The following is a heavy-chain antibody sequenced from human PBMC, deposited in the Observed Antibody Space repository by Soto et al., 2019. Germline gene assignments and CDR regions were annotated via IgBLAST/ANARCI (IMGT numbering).Heavy chain of an antibody. CDR1: GFSLTDNAVG. Sequence: QITLKESGPTLVKPTQTLTLTCTFSGFSLTDNAVGVGWFRQPPGKALEWLALIYWDDENHYSPSLRSRLTFTKDTSKNQVVLIMTNMDPDDTATYYCAHGSGWLFDFWGQGTLVTVSS. J-gene: IGHJ4*02. D-gene: IGHD6-19*01. V-gene: IGHV2-5*02. CDR3: AHGSGWLFDF. CDR2: IYWDDEN.